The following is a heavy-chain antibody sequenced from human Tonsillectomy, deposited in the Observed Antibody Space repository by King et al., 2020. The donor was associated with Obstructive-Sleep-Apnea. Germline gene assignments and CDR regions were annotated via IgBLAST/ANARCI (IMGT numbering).Heavy chain of an antibody. D-gene: IGHD4-17*01. CDR1: GYTFTDYY. V-gene: IGHV1-2*05. Sequence: QLVQSGAEVKKPGASVKVSCKTSGYTFTDYYIHWVRQAPGHGLEWMGRINPKSGGTNYGEDFQGRVTMTADTAISTAYMILSRLRPDDTVVYYFARGLNDSGEADDAVDLGGQGTVVTVSS. CDR2: INPKSGGT. CDR3: ARGLNDSGEADDAVDL. J-gene: IGHJ3*01.